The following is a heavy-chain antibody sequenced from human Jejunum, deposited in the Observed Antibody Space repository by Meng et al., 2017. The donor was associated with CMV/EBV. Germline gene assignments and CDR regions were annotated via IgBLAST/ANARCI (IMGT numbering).Heavy chain of an antibody. J-gene: IGHJ6*02. D-gene: IGHD6-13*01. CDR3: ARVAAAGRGMDV. CDR2: IKQDGSEK. CDR1: GFTFSSYW. V-gene: IGHV3-7*04. Sequence: AASGFTFSSYWMTWVRQAPGRGLEWVASIKQDGSEKNYVDSVKGRFTISRDNAKNSLFLQMNSLRAEDTAVYYCARVAAAGRGMDVWGQGTTVTVSS.